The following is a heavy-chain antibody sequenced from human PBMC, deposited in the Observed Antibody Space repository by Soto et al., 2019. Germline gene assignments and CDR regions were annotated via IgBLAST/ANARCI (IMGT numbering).Heavy chain of an antibody. D-gene: IGHD2-2*01. CDR1: GFSFGSNS. J-gene: IGHJ6*02. CDR3: AKSGQSSWANMDV. Sequence: GGSLRLSCSASGFSFGSNSMAWVRQAPGKGLEWVSAISGSGVSTYYADSVKGRFTISRDNSKNTLYLQMNSLRAEDTAVYYCAKSGQSSWANMDVWGQGTTVTVSS. CDR2: ISGSGVST. V-gene: IGHV3-23*01.